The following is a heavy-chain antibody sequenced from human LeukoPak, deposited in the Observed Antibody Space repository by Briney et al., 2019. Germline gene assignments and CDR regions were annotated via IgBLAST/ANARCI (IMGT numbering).Heavy chain of an antibody. CDR1: GFTFSSYW. Sequence: PGGSLRLSCAASGFTFSSYWMSWVRQAPGKGLEWVANIKQDGSEKYYVDSVKGRFTISRDNAKNSLYLQMNSLRAEDTAVYYCARDWTRGDEYYFDYWGQGTLVTVSS. CDR3: ARDWTRGDEYYFDY. D-gene: IGHD3-10*01. V-gene: IGHV3-7*01. CDR2: IKQDGSEK. J-gene: IGHJ4*02.